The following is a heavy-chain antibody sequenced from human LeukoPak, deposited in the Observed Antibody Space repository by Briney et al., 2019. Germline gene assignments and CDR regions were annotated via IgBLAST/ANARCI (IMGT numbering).Heavy chain of an antibody. J-gene: IGHJ4*02. D-gene: IGHD3-22*01. CDR2: IYPGDSDT. V-gene: IGHV5-51*01. CDR3: ASSQYYYDSSGHLFHY. CDR1: GYRSNNYW. Sequence: GESLKISCKGSGYRSNNYWIAWLRQLPGKGLEWMGTIYPGDSDTRFSPSFRGLVTFSADKSISTAYLQWDSLTASDTAMYYCASSQYYYDSSGHLFHYWGQGTLVTVSS.